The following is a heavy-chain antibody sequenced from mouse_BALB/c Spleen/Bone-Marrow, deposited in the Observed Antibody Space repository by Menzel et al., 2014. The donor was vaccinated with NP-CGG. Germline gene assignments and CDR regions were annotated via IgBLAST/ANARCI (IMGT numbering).Heavy chain of an antibody. J-gene: IGHJ3*01. D-gene: IGHD2-3*01. V-gene: IGHV3-6*02. Sequence: EVKLMESGPGLVKPSQSLSLTCSVTGYSITSGYYWNWIRQFPGNKLEWMGYIRYDGNNNYNPSLKNRISITRDTSKNQFFLKLNSVTTEDTATYDCARIPYDGYPSYRGQGTLVTVSA. CDR3: ARIPYDGYPSY. CDR1: GYSITSGYY. CDR2: IRYDGNN.